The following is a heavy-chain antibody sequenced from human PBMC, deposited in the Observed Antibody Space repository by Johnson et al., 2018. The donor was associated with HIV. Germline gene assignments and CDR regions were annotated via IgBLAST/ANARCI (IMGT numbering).Heavy chain of an antibody. CDR2: IWYDGSNK. Sequence: QVQLMESGGGVVQPGRSLRLSCAASGFTFSSYGMHWVRQAPGKGLEWVAVIWYDGSNKYYADFVKGRITISSDNAKNPLYVEMNSLRAEDTAVYYCASWGDYYEGSGYSHHDSFDIWGQGTMVTVTS. CDR1: GFTFSSYG. CDR3: ASWGDYYEGSGYSHHDSFDI. V-gene: IGHV3-33*03. D-gene: IGHD3-22*01. J-gene: IGHJ3*02.